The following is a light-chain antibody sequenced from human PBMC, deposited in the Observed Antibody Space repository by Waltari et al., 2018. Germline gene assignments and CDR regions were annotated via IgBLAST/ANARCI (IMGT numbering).Light chain of an antibody. Sequence: QSALHQIASVAGSPGQSITISCPGTSSDVGDHKYVSWYQQHPGKLPKLLIYDVISRPSGVSTRFSGSKSGNTASLTISGLQAEDEADYYCSAYTRGVVFGGGTQLTVL. CDR2: DVI. CDR3: SAYTRGVV. V-gene: IGLV2-14*03. CDR1: SSDVGDHKY. J-gene: IGLJ2*01.